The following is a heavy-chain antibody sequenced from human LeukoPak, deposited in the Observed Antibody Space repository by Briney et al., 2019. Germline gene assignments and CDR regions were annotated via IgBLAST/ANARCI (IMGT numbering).Heavy chain of an antibody. D-gene: IGHD3-10*01. CDR2: IIPIFGTA. J-gene: IGHJ4*02. Sequence: ASVKVSCKASGYTFTSYYMHWVRQAPGQGLEWMGGIIPIFGTANYAQKFQGRVTITADQSTSTAYMELSSLRSEDTAVYYCARSTVGGITLAYWGQGTLVTVSS. CDR1: GYTFTSYY. CDR3: ARSTVGGITLAY. V-gene: IGHV1-69*13.